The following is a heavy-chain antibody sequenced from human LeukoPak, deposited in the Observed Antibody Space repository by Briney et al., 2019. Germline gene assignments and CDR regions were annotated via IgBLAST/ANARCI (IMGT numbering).Heavy chain of an antibody. CDR2: ITRGGSP. J-gene: IGHJ4*02. CDR3: AKEHLKYANDNRGSFDY. D-gene: IGHD3-22*01. Sequence: PGGSLRLSCVASGFPFSETAMTWVRQAPGKGLEWLSVITRGGSPYYADSVKGRFTISRDNARNTVYLQLNSLRNEDMALYYCAKEHLKYANDNRGSFDYWGQGTLVTVSS. V-gene: IGHV3-23*01. CDR1: GFPFSETA.